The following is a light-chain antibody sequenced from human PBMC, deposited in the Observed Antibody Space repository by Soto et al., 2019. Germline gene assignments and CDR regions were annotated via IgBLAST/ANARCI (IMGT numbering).Light chain of an antibody. Sequence: QSALTQPASVSGSPGQSITISCTGTSSDIGGYNYVSWYQQLPGKVPKLIISDVSNRPSGVSDRFSGSKSGNAASLTISGLQAEDEADYYCSSYTRTSTLYVFGTGTKLTVL. V-gene: IGLV2-14*03. J-gene: IGLJ1*01. CDR1: SSDIGGYNY. CDR2: DVS. CDR3: SSYTRTSTLYV.